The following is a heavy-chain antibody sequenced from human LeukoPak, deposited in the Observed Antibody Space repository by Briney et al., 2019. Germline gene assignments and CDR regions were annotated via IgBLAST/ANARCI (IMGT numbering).Heavy chain of an antibody. CDR3: AKGVGKRFDP. D-gene: IGHD7-27*01. V-gene: IGHV3-30*18. CDR2: ISYDGSNK. CDR1: GFTFSSYG. J-gene: IGHJ5*02. Sequence: GGSLRLSCAASGFTFSSYGMHWVRQAPGKGLEWVAVISYDGSNKYYADSVKGRFTISRDNSKNTLYLQMNSLRAEDTAVHYCAKGVGKRFDPWGQGTLVTVSS.